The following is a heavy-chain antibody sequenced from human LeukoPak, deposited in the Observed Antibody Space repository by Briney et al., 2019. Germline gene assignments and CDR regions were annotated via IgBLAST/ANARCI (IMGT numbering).Heavy chain of an antibody. V-gene: IGHV1-2*02. CDR2: INPNSGIT. Sequence: ASVKVSCKASGYTCTGFYIHWVRQAPGQGLERMGWINPNSGITKSAQNFQGRVTMTRDTSISTAYMELSSLRSDDTAVYYCATFGANYDLSVQDYWGQGALVTVSS. J-gene: IGHJ4*02. CDR1: GYTCTGFY. D-gene: IGHD3-3*01. CDR3: ATFGANYDLSVQDY.